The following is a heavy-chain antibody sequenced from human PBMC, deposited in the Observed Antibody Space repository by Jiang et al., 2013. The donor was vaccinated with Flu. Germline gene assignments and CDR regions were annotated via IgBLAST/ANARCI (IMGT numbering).Heavy chain of an antibody. J-gene: IGHJ3*02. CDR3: AHSYSVVTPRWAFDI. CDR1: GFSLNTRGVG. V-gene: IGHV2-5*02. Sequence: KPTQTLTLTCAFSGFSLNTRGVGVAWIRQPPGKALEWLALIYWDDDKRYSPSLKSRLTITKDTSKSQVVLTMTNMDPVDTATYYCAHSYSVVTPRWAFDIWGQGTMVIVSS. D-gene: IGHD4-23*01. CDR2: IYWDDDK.